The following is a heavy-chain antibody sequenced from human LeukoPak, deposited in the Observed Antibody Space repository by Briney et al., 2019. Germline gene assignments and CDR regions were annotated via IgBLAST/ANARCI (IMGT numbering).Heavy chain of an antibody. CDR3: ARDPTKYGSGLLGDY. CDR2: IGGSDGRT. CDR1: GFTFITYA. J-gene: IGHJ4*02. V-gene: IGHV3-23*01. Sequence: GGSLRLSCAASGFTFITYAMSWVRQAPGKGLEWVSLIGGSDGRTRYADSVKGRFTISRDNSKNTLYLQMNSLRADDTAVYYCARDPTKYGSGLLGDYWGQGTLVTVSS. D-gene: IGHD3-10*01.